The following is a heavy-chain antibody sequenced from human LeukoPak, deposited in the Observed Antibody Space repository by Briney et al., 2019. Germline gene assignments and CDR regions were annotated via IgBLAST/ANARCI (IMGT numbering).Heavy chain of an antibody. J-gene: IGHJ1*01. D-gene: IGHD3-22*01. CDR3: AKRDVSSSDYSPLFQH. CDR1: GFTFSSYG. CDR2: IRYDGSNK. Sequence: PGGSLRLSCAASGFTFSSYGMHWVRQAPGKGLEWVAFIRYDGSNKYYADSVKGRFTISRDSSKNTLYLQMNSLRADDTAVYYCAKRDVSSSDYSPLFQHWGQGTLVTVSS. V-gene: IGHV3-30*02.